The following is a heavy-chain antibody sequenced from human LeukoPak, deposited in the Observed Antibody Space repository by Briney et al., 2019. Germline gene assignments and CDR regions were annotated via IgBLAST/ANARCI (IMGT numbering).Heavy chain of an antibody. CDR2: IWYDGSKT. CDR1: GFTFSTNG. D-gene: IGHD7-27*01. V-gene: IGHV3-33*01. J-gene: IGHJ4*02. CDR3: ARLLGSYFDY. Sequence: GGSLRLSCAASGFTFSTNGMLWARQAPGKGLEWVAVIWYDGSKTYYADSAKGRFTISRDNSKDMLYLQMSSLRAEDTAVYYCARLLGSYFDYWGQGTLVTVSS.